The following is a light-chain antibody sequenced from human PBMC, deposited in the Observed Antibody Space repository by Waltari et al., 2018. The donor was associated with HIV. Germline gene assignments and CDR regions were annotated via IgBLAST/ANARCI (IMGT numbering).Light chain of an antibody. J-gene: IGLJ3*02. CDR1: SSSVGGYNY. V-gene: IGLV2-14*01. CDR3: SSYTSSSTLRV. CDR2: EVS. Sequence: QSALTQPASVSGSPGQSITISCPGTSSSVGGYNYVSWYQQHPGKAPKLMIYEVSNRPSGVSNRFSGSKSGNTASLTISGLQAEDEADYYCSSYTSSSTLRVFGGGTKLTVL.